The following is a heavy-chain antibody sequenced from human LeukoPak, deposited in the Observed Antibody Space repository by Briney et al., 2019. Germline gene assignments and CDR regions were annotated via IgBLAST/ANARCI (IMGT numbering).Heavy chain of an antibody. V-gene: IGHV3-21*01. CDR1: GFTFSSYS. CDR2: ISSSSSYI. CDR3: ARDFTYYDSSGYYYEGAFDI. J-gene: IGHJ3*02. D-gene: IGHD3-22*01. Sequence: GGPLRLSCAASGFTFSSYSMNWVRQAPGKGLEWVPSISSSSSYIYYADSVKGRFTISRDNAKNSLYLQMNSLRAEDTAVYYCARDFTYYDSSGYYYEGAFDIWGQGTMVTVSS.